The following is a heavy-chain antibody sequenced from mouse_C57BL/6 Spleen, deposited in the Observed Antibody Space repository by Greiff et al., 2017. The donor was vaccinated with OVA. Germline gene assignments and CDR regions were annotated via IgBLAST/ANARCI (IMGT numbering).Heavy chain of an antibody. CDR1: GYTFTSYW. CDR3: ARGGYDGYDVGY. Sequence: QVQLQQPGTELVKPGASVKLSCKASGYTFTSYWMPWVKQRPGQGLEWIGNINPSNGGTNYIETFKSKATLTVDKSSSTAYLQLSSLTSEDSAVYYCARGGYDGYDVGYWGQGTTLTVSS. CDR2: INPSNGGT. J-gene: IGHJ2*01. D-gene: IGHD2-3*01. V-gene: IGHV1-53*01.